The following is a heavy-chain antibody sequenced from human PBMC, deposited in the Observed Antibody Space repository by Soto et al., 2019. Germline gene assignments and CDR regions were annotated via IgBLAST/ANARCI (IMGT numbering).Heavy chain of an antibody. J-gene: IGHJ5*02. Sequence: QVQLQESGPGLVKPSQTLSLTCTVSGGSISSGGYYWSWIRQRPGKGLEWIGYIYYSGSTYYNPSLKSRVTISVDTSKNQFSLKLSSVTAADTAVYYCARGEILTGYPPGRVWFDPWGQGTLVTVSS. V-gene: IGHV4-31*03. CDR3: ARGEILTGYPPGRVWFDP. CDR2: IYYSGST. CDR1: GGSISSGGYY. D-gene: IGHD3-9*01.